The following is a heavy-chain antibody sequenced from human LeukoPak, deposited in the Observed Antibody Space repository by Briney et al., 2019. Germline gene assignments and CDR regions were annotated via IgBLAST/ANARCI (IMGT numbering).Heavy chain of an antibody. CDR1: GFTFSSYA. D-gene: IGHD6-6*01. CDR3: ARGMLSIAARPNY. Sequence: GGSLRLSCAASGFTFSSYAMHWVRQAPGKGLEWVAVISYDGSNKYYADSVKGRFTISRDNSKNTLYLQMNSLRAEDTAVYYCARGMLSIAARPNYWGQGTLVTVSS. J-gene: IGHJ4*02. CDR2: ISYDGSNK. V-gene: IGHV3-30-3*01.